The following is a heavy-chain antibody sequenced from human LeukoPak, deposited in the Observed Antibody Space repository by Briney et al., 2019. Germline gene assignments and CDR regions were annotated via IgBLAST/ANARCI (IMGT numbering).Heavy chain of an antibody. V-gene: IGHV5-51*01. Sequence: GESLKISCKGSGYSFTSYWIGWVRQMPGKGLELMGIIYPGDSNTRYSPSFQGQVTISADKSISTAYLQWSSLTSDTAVYYCARHACRGGNCYSVDYWGQGTLVTFSS. CDR3: ARHACRGGNCYSVDY. D-gene: IGHD2-15*01. J-gene: IGHJ4*02. CDR2: IYPGDSNT. CDR1: GYSFTSYW.